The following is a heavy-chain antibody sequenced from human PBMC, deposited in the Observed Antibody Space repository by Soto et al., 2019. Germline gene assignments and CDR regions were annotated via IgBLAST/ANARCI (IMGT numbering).Heavy chain of an antibody. D-gene: IGHD3-3*01. J-gene: IGHJ4*02. CDR1: GLNFNDYA. V-gene: IGHV3-64D*06. CDR2: ISSNGVST. Sequence: GGSLRLSCSASGLNFNDYAMHWVRQAAGKGLKYVSSISSNGVSTYYADSVKGRFTISRDNSKNTLYLQMNSLRVGDTAVYYCVKDRFVNYWGQGALVTVSS. CDR3: VKDRFVNY.